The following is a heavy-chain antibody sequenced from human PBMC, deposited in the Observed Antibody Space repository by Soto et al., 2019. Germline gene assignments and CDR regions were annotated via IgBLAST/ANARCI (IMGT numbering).Heavy chain of an antibody. V-gene: IGHV1-69*13. D-gene: IGHD3-22*01. CDR2: IIPIFGTA. J-gene: IGHJ4*02. CDR3: ARDRYYDSSGYFDY. CDR1: GGTFSSYA. Sequence: AASVKVSCKASGGTFSSYAISWVRQAPGQGLEWMGGIIPIFGTANYAQKFQGRVTITADESTSTAYMELSSLRSEDTAVYYCARDRYYDSSGYFDYWGQGTLVTVSS.